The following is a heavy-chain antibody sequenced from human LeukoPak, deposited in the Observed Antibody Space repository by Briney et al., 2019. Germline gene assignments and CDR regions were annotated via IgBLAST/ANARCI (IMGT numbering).Heavy chain of an antibody. CDR1: GGTFSSYA. V-gene: IGHV1-69*04. Sequence: SVKVSCKASGGTFSSYAISWVRQAPGQGLEWMGRTIPILGIANYAQKFQGRVTITADKSTSTAYMELSSLRSEDTAVYYCARTSEDIPDYYYYGMDVWGQGTTVTVSS. CDR2: TIPILGIA. D-gene: IGHD2-15*01. J-gene: IGHJ6*02. CDR3: ARTSEDIPDYYYYGMDV.